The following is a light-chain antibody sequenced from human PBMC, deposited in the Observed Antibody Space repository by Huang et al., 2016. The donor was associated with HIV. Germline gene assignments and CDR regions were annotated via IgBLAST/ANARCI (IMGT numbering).Light chain of an antibody. Sequence: EIVLTQSPATLSLSPGERATLSCRASQSVRSYLAWYQQKPGQAPRLLIYDASNRATGVPARFSGSGSWTDFTLPISNLQSEDFAVYYCQQRSAWPLTFGGGTKVEI. CDR2: DAS. CDR1: QSVRSY. J-gene: IGKJ4*01. CDR3: QQRSAWPLT. V-gene: IGKV3-11*01.